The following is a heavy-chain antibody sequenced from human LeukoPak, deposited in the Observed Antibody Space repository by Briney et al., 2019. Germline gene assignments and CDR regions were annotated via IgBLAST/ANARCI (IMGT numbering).Heavy chain of an antibody. CDR2: INFDGSTT. J-gene: IGHJ4*02. V-gene: IGHV3-74*01. Sequence: GGSLRLSCAASGFTFSNYWMHWVRQAPGRGLVWVSRINFDGSTTDYADSVKGRFTISRDNAKNTLYLQMNSLRAEDTALYYCARDFFVDSWGQGTLVTVSS. D-gene: IGHD2/OR15-2a*01. CDR1: GFTFSNYW. CDR3: ARDFFVDS.